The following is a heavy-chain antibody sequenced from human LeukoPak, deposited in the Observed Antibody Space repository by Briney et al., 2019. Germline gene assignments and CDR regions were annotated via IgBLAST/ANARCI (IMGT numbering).Heavy chain of an antibody. V-gene: IGHV3-48*04. CDR2: ISSSSGTI. Sequence: PGGSLRLSCAASGFTFSPYSINWVRQAPGKGLEWVSYISSSSGTIYYADSVKGRFTISRDNARNLLYLQMNSLRAEDTAVYYCARTRGYSYGLIDYWGQGTLITVSS. CDR3: ARTRGYSYGLIDY. J-gene: IGHJ4*02. D-gene: IGHD5-18*01. CDR1: GFTFSPYS.